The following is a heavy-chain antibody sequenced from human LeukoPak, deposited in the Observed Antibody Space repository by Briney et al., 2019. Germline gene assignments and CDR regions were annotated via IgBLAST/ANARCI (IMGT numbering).Heavy chain of an antibody. Sequence: SETLSLTCTVSGGSISSGGYYWSWIRQHPGKGVEWIGYIYYSGSTYYNPSLKSRVTISVDTSKNQFSLKLSSVTAADTAVYYCARGDDNQRQGAFDIWGQGTMVTVSS. D-gene: IGHD1-1*01. V-gene: IGHV4-31*03. CDR2: IYYSGST. J-gene: IGHJ3*02. CDR1: GGSISSGGYY. CDR3: ARGDDNQRQGAFDI.